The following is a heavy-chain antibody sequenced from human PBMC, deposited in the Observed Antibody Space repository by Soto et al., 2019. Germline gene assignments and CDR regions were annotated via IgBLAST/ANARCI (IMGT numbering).Heavy chain of an antibody. V-gene: IGHV4-34*01. Sequence: ASETLSLTCAVYGGSFSGYYWSWIRQPPGKGLEWIGEINHSGSTNYNPSLKSRVTISVDTSKNQFSLKLSSVTAADTAVYYCARAHVDTAMVTTFDYWGQGTLVTVSS. CDR2: INHSGST. J-gene: IGHJ4*02. D-gene: IGHD5-18*01. CDR3: ARAHVDTAMVTTFDY. CDR1: GGSFSGYY.